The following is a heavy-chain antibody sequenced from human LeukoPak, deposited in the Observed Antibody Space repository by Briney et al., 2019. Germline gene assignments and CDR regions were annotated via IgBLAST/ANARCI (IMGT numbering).Heavy chain of an antibody. D-gene: IGHD4-23*01. CDR3: AKDGGNSGYFDY. V-gene: IGHV3-30*18. CDR2: ISYDGSNK. Sequence: GGSLRLSCAASGFTFSSYGMHWVRQAPGKGLEWVAVISYDGSNKYFADSVKGRFTISRDNPKNTLYLQMNSLRAEDTAVYYCAKDGGNSGYFDYWGQGTLVTVSS. J-gene: IGHJ4*02. CDR1: GFTFSSYG.